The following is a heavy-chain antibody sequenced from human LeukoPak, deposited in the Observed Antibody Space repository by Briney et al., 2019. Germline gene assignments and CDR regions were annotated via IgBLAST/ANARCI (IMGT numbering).Heavy chain of an antibody. CDR1: GYTFTSYG. CDR2: ISAYNGNT. V-gene: IGHV1-18*04. Sequence: GASVKVSCKASGYTFTSYGISWVRQAPGQGLEWMGWISAYNGNTNYAQKLQGRVTMTTDTSTSTAYMELRSLRSDDTVVYYCARVEGIQPWWRGMDVWGKGTTVTVSS. J-gene: IGHJ6*04. D-gene: IGHD5-18*01. CDR3: ARVEGIQPWWRGMDV.